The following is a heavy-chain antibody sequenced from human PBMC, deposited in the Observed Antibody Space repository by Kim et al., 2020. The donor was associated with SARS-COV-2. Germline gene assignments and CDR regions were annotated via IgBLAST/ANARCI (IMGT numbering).Heavy chain of an antibody. J-gene: IGHJ4*02. CDR2: IYYSGST. D-gene: IGHD3-22*01. Sequence: SETLSLTCTVSGGSISSSSYYWGWIRQPPGKGLEWIGSIYYSGSTYYNPSLKSRVTISVDTSKNQFSLKLSSVTAADTAVYYCARQVIAFAMIVVDEKYYYFDYSGQGTLVTVSS. V-gene: IGHV4-39*01. CDR3: ARQVIAFAMIVVDEKYYYFDY. CDR1: GGSISSSSYY.